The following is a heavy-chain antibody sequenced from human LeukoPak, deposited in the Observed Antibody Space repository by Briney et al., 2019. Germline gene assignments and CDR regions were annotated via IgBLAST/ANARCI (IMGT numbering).Heavy chain of an antibody. V-gene: IGHV1-69*05. Sequence: AVKVSCKASGGTFSSYAISWVRQAPGQGLEWVGRIIPIFGTANYAQKFQGRVTITTDESTSTAYMELSSLRSEDTAVYYCARDRLIWFGASLSYYYYMDVWGKGTTVIVSS. CDR2: IIPIFGTA. J-gene: IGHJ6*03. D-gene: IGHD3-10*01. CDR3: ARDRLIWFGASLSYYYYMDV. CDR1: GGTFSSYA.